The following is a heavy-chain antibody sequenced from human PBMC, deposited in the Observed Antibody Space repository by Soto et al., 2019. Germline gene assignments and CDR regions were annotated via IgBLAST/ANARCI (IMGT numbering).Heavy chain of an antibody. D-gene: IGHD3-10*01. J-gene: IGHJ4*02. V-gene: IGHV4-59*07. CDR2: IYYSGST. Sequence: SDTLSLTCNVSCGSISSYYGIWIVHPPGKGLEWIGYIYYSGSTNYNPSLKSRVTISVDTSKNQFSLKLSSVTAADTAVYYCARSRSVSGDLFDYWGQGTLVTVSS. CDR1: CGSISSYY. CDR3: ARSRSVSGDLFDY.